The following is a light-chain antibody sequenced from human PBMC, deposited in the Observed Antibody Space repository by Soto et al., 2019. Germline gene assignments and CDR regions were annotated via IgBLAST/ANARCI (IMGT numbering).Light chain of an antibody. J-gene: IGLJ2*01. CDR3: NSYTSRSTVV. Sequence: QSALTQPASVSGSPGQSITISCTGTSSDVGGYNYVSWYQQRPGKAPQLMIYEVTNRPSGISVRFSGSKSGNTASLTISGLQAEDEADYYCNSYTSRSTVVFGGGTQLTVL. CDR2: EVT. V-gene: IGLV2-14*01. CDR1: SSDVGGYNY.